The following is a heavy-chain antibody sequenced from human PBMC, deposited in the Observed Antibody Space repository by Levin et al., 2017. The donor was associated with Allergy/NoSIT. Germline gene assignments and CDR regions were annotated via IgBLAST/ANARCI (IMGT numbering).Heavy chain of an antibody. D-gene: IGHD2-21*02. V-gene: IGHV3-30*03. CDR1: GFSFSDFG. J-gene: IGHJ4*02. CDR2: ISYDGNHK. CDR3: AGGGDNTFDY. Sequence: GESLKISCVASGFSFSDFGMHWVRQAPGKGLDWVAVISYDGNHKYYADSVKGRFTISRDNSKNTLYLEMSSLRPEDTAIYYCAGGGDNTFDYWSQGTLVTVSS.